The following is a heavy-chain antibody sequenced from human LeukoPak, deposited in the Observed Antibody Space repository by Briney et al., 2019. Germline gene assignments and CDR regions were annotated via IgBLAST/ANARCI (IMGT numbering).Heavy chain of an antibody. CDR3: VRDFLGESGAAGC. J-gene: IGHJ4*02. D-gene: IGHD2-8*02. CDR2: ISPSGSST. CDR1: GFTFSSYT. Sequence: GGSLRLSCAASGFTFSSYTMNWVRQAPGKGPEWVSSISPSGSSTWNADSVRGRFTISRDNGKSSVYLQMNSLRGEDTAVYYCVRDFLGESGAAGCWGQGTLVTVSS. V-gene: IGHV3-21*01.